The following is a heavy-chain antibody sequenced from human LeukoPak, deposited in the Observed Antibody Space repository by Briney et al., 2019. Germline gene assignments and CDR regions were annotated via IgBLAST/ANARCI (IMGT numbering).Heavy chain of an antibody. CDR2: VTSDGGDQ. CDR1: GFPFSGYG. J-gene: IGHJ4*02. CDR3: TRASRFRSPGMFDY. V-gene: IGHV3-30*03. D-gene: IGHD3-10*02. Sequence: PGGSLRLSCAASGFPFSGYGMHWVRQAPGKGLEWVAGVTSDGGDQYSADSVKGRFTVSRDTSQNTFYLQMTSLTAEDTAVYYCTRASRFRSPGMFDYWGQGTLVTVSS.